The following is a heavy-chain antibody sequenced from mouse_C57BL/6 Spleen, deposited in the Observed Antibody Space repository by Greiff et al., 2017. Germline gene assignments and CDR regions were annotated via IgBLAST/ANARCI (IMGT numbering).Heavy chain of an antibody. Sequence: VKLMESGPELVKPGASVKISCKASGYAFSSSWMNWVKQRPGKGLEWIGRIYPGDGDTNYNGKFKGKATLTADKSSSTAYMQLSSLTSEDSAVYFCARDYAFDYWGQGTTLTVSS. CDR1: GYAFSSSW. J-gene: IGHJ2*01. V-gene: IGHV1-82*01. CDR3: ARDYAFDY. D-gene: IGHD2-4*01. CDR2: IYPGDGDT.